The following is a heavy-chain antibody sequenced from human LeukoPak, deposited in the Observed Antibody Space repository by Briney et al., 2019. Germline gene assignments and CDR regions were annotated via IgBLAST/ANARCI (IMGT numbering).Heavy chain of an antibody. CDR3: ARVSSRRLPPSYSYDRRNYFDY. J-gene: IGHJ4*02. CDR2: INHSGST. D-gene: IGHD3-22*01. Sequence: NLSETLSLTCAVYGGSFSGYYWSWIRQPPGKGLEWIGQINHSGSTNYSPSLKSRVTISVDTSKNQFSLKLSSVTAADTAVYYCARVSSRRLPPSYSYDRRNYFDYWGQGTLVTVSS. CDR1: GGSFSGYY. V-gene: IGHV4-34*01.